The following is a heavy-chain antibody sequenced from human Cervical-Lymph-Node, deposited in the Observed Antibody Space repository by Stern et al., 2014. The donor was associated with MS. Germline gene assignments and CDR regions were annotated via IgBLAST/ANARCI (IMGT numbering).Heavy chain of an antibody. Sequence: QVQLGQSGPGLVKPSETLSLTCTVSGGSISGYYWSWIRQPPGKGLEWIGDIYYGGSTNNNPSFKSRVTISVDTSKNQFSLKVTSVTAADTAVYYCARDIQGRFDPWGQGTLVTVSS. J-gene: IGHJ5*02. D-gene: IGHD1-1*01. CDR1: GGSISGYY. V-gene: IGHV4-59*01. CDR2: IYYGGST. CDR3: ARDIQGRFDP.